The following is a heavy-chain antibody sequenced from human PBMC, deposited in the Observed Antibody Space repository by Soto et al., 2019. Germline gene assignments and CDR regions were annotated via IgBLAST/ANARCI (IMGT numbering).Heavy chain of an antibody. CDR2: IHHSGST. Sequence: SETLSLTCALYGGSFDGYYWSWILQSPGKGLEWIGEIHHSGSTKYNPSLKSRVSLSVDTSTKQFSLKMTSMTAADRGVYYCARGVDSWSGYLFWGQGTPVTVS. D-gene: IGHD3-3*01. V-gene: IGHV4-34*01. CDR3: ARGVDSWSGYLF. J-gene: IGHJ4*02. CDR1: GGSFDGYY.